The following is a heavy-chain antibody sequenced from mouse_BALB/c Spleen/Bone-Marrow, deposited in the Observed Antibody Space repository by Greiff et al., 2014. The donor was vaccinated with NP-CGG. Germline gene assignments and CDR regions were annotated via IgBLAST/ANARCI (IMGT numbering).Heavy chain of an antibody. Sequence: VKLVESGAELVRPGSSVKISCKASGYAFSSYWMSWVKQRPGQGLEWIGQIYPGDGDTNYNGKFKGKATLTADKSSSTAYMQLSSLTSEDSAVYFCARVRNWADYWGQGTTLTVSS. J-gene: IGHJ2*01. D-gene: IGHD4-1*01. CDR3: ARVRNWADY. V-gene: IGHV1-80*01. CDR2: IYPGDGDT. CDR1: GYAFSSYW.